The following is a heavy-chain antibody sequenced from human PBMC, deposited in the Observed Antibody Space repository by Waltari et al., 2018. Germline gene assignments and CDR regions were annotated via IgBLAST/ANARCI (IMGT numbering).Heavy chain of an antibody. CDR3: ARVGAINLYYFDY. J-gene: IGHJ4*02. D-gene: IGHD1-26*01. CDR2: VIPIFGTA. CDR1: GGTFSSYA. V-gene: IGHV1-69*01. Sequence: QVQLVQSGAEVKKPGSSVKVSCKASGGTFSSYAISWVRQAPGQGLEWMGGVIPIFGTANYATRFQGRVTITADESTSTAYMGLSSLRSEDTAVYYCARVGAINLYYFDYWGQGTLVTVSS.